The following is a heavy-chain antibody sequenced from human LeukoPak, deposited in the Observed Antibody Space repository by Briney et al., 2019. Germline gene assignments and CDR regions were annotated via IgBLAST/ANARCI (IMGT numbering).Heavy chain of an antibody. CDR3: ANNDYNNPEG. Sequence: PGGSLRLSCAASGFTLSSYDMSWVRQAPGKGLAWVSAISGRGGRTYYADSVKGRFTISRDDPKNTLYLQMDSLRGEDTAVYYCANNDYNNPEGWGQGTLVTVSS. CDR2: ISGRGGRT. D-gene: IGHD4-11*01. J-gene: IGHJ4*02. CDR1: GFTLSSYD. V-gene: IGHV3-23*01.